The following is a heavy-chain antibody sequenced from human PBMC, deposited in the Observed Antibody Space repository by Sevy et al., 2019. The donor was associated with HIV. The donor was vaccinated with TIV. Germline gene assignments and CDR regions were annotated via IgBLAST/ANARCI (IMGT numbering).Heavy chain of an antibody. CDR2: ISYDGSNK. D-gene: IGHD2-8*02. CDR1: GFTFSSSA. CDR3: AKALVETEDKNEFDP. J-gene: IGHJ5*02. Sequence: GGSLRLSCAASGFTFSSSAMHWVRQAPGKGLEWVAVISYDGSNKYYADSVKGRFTISRDNSQNRLYLQMNSLRAEDTALYYCAKALVETEDKNEFDPWGQGTLVTVSS. V-gene: IGHV3-30-3*01.